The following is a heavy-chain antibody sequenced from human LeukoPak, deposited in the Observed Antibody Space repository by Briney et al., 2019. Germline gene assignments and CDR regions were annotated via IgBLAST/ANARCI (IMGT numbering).Heavy chain of an antibody. J-gene: IGHJ4*02. D-gene: IGHD2-15*01. CDR1: GFTFSSYS. Sequence: GGSLRLACAASGFTFSSYSMNWVRQAPGKGLEWVSSISSSSSYIYYADSVKGRFTISRDNAKNSLYLQMNSLRAEDTAVYYCARGRELYCSGGSCYVNYWGQGTPVTVSS. CDR3: ARGRELYCSGGSCYVNY. V-gene: IGHV3-21*01. CDR2: ISSSSSYI.